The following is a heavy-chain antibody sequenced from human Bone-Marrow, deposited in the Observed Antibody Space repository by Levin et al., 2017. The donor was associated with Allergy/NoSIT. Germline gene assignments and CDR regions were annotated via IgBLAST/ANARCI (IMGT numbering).Heavy chain of an antibody. V-gene: IGHV1-24*01. J-gene: IGHJ4*02. CDR3: ATSGPFRTHYGSGSYYPDFDY. D-gene: IGHD3-10*01. CDR2: FDPEDGET. CDR1: GYTLTELS. Sequence: GESLKISCKVSGYTLTELSMHWVRQAPGKGLEWMGGFDPEDGETIYAQKFQGRVTMTEDTSTDTAYMELSSLRSEDTAVYYCATSGPFRTHYGSGSYYPDFDYWGQGTLVTVSS.